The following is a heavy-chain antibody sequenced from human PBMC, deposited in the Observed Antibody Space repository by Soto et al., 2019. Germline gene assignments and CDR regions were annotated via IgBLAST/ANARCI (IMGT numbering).Heavy chain of an antibody. J-gene: IGHJ5*02. CDR1: GGTFSSYA. D-gene: IGHD3-22*01. CDR2: IIPIFGTA. CDR3: ARPTRYYYDSSGQSAWFDP. V-gene: IGHV1-69*13. Sequence: SVKVSCKASGGTFSSYAISWVRQAPGQGLEWMGGIIPIFGTANYAQKFQGRVTITADESTSTAYMELSSLRSEDTAVYYCARPTRYYYDSSGQSAWFDPWGQATLVTVSS.